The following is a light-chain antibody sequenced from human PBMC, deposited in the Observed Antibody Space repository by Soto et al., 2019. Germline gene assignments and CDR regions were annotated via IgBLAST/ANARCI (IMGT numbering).Light chain of an antibody. Sequence: DIQTTQSPSTLSASVGDRVTITCRASRGISSWLAWYHQKPGKAPKLLIYKASTLANGVSRRFSGSGSGTQFTLTISSLQPDDFATYYCQQYDTYPWTFGQGTKVEI. CDR2: KAS. V-gene: IGKV1-5*03. CDR3: QQYDTYPWT. J-gene: IGKJ1*01. CDR1: RGISSW.